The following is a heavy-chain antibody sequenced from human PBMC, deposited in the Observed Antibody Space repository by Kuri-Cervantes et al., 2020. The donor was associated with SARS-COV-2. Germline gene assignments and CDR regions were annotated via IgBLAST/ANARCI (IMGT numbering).Heavy chain of an antibody. V-gene: IGHV4-34*01. CDR3: ARLQRGSIAARRHYYFDY. D-gene: IGHD6-6*01. J-gene: IGHJ4*02. CDR1: GGSFSGYY. Sequence: SCAVYGGSFSGYYWSWIRQPPGKGLEWIGEINHSGSTNYNPPLKSRVTISVDTSKNQFSLKLSSVTAADTAVYYCARLQRGSIAARRHYYFDYWGQGTLVTVSS. CDR2: INHSGST.